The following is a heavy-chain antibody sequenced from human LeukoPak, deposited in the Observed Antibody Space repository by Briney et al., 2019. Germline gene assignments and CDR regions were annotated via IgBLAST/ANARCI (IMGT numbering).Heavy chain of an antibody. Sequence: GGSLRLSCEASGFTVSNNYMSWVRQAPGKGLEWVSLIYSGGSTDYADSVKGRFTISRDNSKNTLYLQMNSLRAEDTAVYYCARGGDIVGTSRSAFDIWGQGTMVTVSS. CDR2: IYSGGST. V-gene: IGHV3-53*01. CDR3: ARGGDIVGTSRSAFDI. D-gene: IGHD1-26*01. J-gene: IGHJ3*02. CDR1: GFTVSNNY.